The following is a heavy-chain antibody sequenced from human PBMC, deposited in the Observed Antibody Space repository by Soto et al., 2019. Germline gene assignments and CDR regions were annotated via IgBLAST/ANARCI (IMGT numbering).Heavy chain of an antibody. CDR3: ANATATSGGAFEI. D-gene: IGHD1-1*01. V-gene: IGHV3-30*18. CDR2: ISSDGSSQ. Sequence: GGSLRLSCVVSGFTLTNNGMHWVRQAPGQGLEWVAVISSDGSSQYYGDSVRGRFTISRDNSKNTLFLEMNSLRSEDTAFYYCANATATSGGAFEIYGQGTMVTVSS. CDR1: GFTLTNNG. J-gene: IGHJ3*02.